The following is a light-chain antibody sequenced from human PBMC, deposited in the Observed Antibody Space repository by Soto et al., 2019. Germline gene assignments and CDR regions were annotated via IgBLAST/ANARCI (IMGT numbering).Light chain of an antibody. CDR1: QSVSSTY. J-gene: IGKJ2*01. V-gene: IGKV3-20*01. Sequence: EIVLTQSPGTLSLSPGERATLSCRASQSVSSTYLAWYQQKPGQAPRLLIYGVSSRATGIPDRFSGSGSGTDFTLTISRLEPEDFAVYYCQQYGRSPPMYTFGQGTRLEIK. CDR2: GVS. CDR3: QQYGRSPPMYT.